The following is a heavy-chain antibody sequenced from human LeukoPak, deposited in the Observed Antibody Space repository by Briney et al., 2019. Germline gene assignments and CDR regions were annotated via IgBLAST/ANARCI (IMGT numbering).Heavy chain of an antibody. J-gene: IGHJ6*02. Sequence: PSETLSLTCTVSGGSISSHYWSWIRQPAGKGLEWIGRMYNRGNTNYNPSLKSRVTMSVDTSKNQFSLSMTSVTAADTAVYYCARDSAEYYYGMDVWGQGTTVTVSS. V-gene: IGHV4-4*07. CDR2: MYNRGNT. D-gene: IGHD3-10*01. CDR1: GGSISSHY. CDR3: ARDSAEYYYGMDV.